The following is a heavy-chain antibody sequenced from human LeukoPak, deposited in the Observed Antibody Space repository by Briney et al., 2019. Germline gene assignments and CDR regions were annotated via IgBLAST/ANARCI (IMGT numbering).Heavy chain of an antibody. J-gene: IGHJ3*02. Sequence: PSETLSLTCTVSGGSISSYYWSWIRQPPGKGLEWIGYIYYSGSTNYNPSLKSRVTISVDTSKNQFSLKLSSVTAADTAVYYCAGAPSLFHGYQGAFDIWGQGTMVTVSS. CDR2: IYYSGST. CDR3: AGAPSLFHGYQGAFDI. D-gene: IGHD3-16*02. V-gene: IGHV4-59*08. CDR1: GGSISSYY.